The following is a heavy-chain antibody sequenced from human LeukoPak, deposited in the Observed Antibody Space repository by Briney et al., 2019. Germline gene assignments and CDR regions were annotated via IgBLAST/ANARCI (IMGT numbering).Heavy chain of an antibody. J-gene: IGHJ6*03. Sequence: GGSLRLSCAASGFTFSSYSMNWVRQAPGKGLEWVSSISSSSSYIYYADSVKGRFTISRDNAKNSLYLQMNSLRAEDTAVYYCARDGYSGSYWGGYYYYYYMDVWGQGTTVTVSS. CDR1: GFTFSSYS. CDR2: ISSSSSYI. V-gene: IGHV3-21*01. D-gene: IGHD1-26*01. CDR3: ARDGYSGSYWGGYYYYYYMDV.